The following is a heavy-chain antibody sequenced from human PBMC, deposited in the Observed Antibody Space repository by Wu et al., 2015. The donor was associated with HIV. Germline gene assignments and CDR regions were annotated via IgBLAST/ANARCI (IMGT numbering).Heavy chain of an antibody. V-gene: IGHV1-69*05. J-gene: IGHJ3*02. CDR1: GGTFSSYA. Sequence: QVQLVQSGAEVKKPGSSVKVSCKASGGTFSSYAISWVRQAPGQGLEWMGGIIPIFGTANYAQKFQGRVTITTDESTSTAYMELSSLRSEDTAVYYCARDRRRKXSSGWTGDAFDIVGPRNNDHCL. CDR3: ARDRRRKXSSGWTGDAFDI. CDR2: IIPIFGTA. D-gene: IGHD6-19*01.